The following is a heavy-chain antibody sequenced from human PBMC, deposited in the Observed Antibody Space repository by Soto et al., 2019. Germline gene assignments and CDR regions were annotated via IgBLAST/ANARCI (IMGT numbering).Heavy chain of an antibody. V-gene: IGHV3-23*04. Sequence: EVQLVESGGGLVQPGGSLRLSCAASGFTFSSYAMSWVRQAPGKGLEWVSGISDSGGSTHYADSVKGRFTISRDNPKNTLYLQMNSLRAEDTGVYYCAKDRAKDFWSGYHRHFEYWGQGTLVTVYS. CDR3: AKDRAKDFWSGYHRHFEY. CDR1: GFTFSSYA. CDR2: ISDSGGST. J-gene: IGHJ4*02. D-gene: IGHD3-3*01.